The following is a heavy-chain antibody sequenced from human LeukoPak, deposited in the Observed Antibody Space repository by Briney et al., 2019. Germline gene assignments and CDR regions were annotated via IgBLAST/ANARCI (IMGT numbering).Heavy chain of an antibody. D-gene: IGHD6-25*01. V-gene: IGHV3-23*01. CDR1: GLNFNSFS. J-gene: IGHJ6*03. CDR2: LSGSGGST. Sequence: GGSLRLSCAASGLNFNSFSMSWVRQAPGKGLKWVSGLSGSGGSTYYADSVKGRFTISRDNSKNMVYLQMNSLRVEDTAVYYCAKYGSGWTLYFYYYLDVWGKGTMVTVS. CDR3: AKYGSGWTLYFYYYLDV.